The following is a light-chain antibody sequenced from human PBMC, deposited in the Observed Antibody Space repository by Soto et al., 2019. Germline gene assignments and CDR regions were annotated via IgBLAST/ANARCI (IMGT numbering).Light chain of an antibody. CDR1: QSILFSSNNKNY. J-gene: IGKJ2*01. V-gene: IGKV4-1*01. CDR3: QQYGSSPPYT. CDR2: WAS. Sequence: DIVMTQSPDSLAVSLGERATINCKSSQSILFSSNNKNYLTWYQQKPGQPPKPLIYWASTRESGVPDRFSGSGSGTDFTLTISRLEPEDFAVYYCQQYGSSPPYTFGQGTKLEIK.